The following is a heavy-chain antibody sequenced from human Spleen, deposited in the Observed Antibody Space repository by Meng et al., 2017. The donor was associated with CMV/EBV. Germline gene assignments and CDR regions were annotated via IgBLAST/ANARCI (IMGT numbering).Heavy chain of an antibody. Sequence: YAISWVRQAPGQGLEWMGGIIPIFGTANYAQKFQGRVTITTDESTSTAYMELSSLRSEDTAVYYCARGPLGYCSSTSCYILGYFQHWGQGTLVTVS. CDR3: ARGPLGYCSSTSCYILGYFQH. D-gene: IGHD2-2*01. CDR2: IIPIFGTA. V-gene: IGHV1-69*05. CDR1: YA. J-gene: IGHJ1*01.